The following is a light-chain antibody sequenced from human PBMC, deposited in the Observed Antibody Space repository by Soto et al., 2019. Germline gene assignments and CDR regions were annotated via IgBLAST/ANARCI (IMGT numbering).Light chain of an antibody. J-gene: IGLJ2*01. CDR1: SSDVGGYNY. CDR2: EVS. CDR3: SSNAGSNNLV. V-gene: IGLV2-8*01. Sequence: QSVLTQPPSASGSPGQSVTISCTGTSSDVGGYNYVSWYQQHPAKAPKVMIYEVSKRPSGVPDRFSGSKSGNTASLTVSGLQAEDEADYYCSSNAGSNNLVFGGGTKVTVL.